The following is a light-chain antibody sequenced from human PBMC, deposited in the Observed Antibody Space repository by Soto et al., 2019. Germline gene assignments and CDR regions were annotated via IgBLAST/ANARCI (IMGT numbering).Light chain of an antibody. CDR3: QTWATGIRV. J-gene: IGLJ1*01. V-gene: IGLV4-69*01. CDR2: LNSDGSH. Sequence: QLVLTQSPSASASLGASVKLTCTLSSGHSSYAIAWHQQQPEKGPRYLMKLNSDGSHSKGDGIPDRFSGSSSGAERYLTISSLQSEDEADYYCQTWATGIRVFGTGTKLTVL. CDR1: SGHSSYA.